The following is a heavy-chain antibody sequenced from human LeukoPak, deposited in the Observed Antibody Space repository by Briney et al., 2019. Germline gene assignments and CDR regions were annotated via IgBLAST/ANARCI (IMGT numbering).Heavy chain of an antibody. J-gene: IGHJ6*03. CDR1: GFTFSDYY. D-gene: IGHD6-6*01. V-gene: IGHV3-11*01. Sequence: GGSLRLSCAASGFTFSDYYMSWIRQAPGKGLEWVSYISSSGSTIYYADSVKGRFTISRDNAKNSLYLQMNSLRAEDTAVYYCARLRSSSFYYYYMDVWGKGATVTVSS. CDR2: ISSSGSTI. CDR3: ARLRSSSFYYYYMDV.